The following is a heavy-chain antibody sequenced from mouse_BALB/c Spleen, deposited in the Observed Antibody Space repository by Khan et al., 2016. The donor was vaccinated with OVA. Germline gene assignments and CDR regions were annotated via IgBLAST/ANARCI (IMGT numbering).Heavy chain of an antibody. Sequence: VQLQQSGPELVKPGASVKMSCKASGYTFTDYYMDWVKQSHGESFEWIGRVNPYNGGTSYNQKFKGKATLTVDKSSSTAYMELNSLTSEDSAVYYCARFLYYGNYADYWGQGTTLTVSS. CDR1: GYTFTDYY. V-gene: IGHV1-19*01. CDR2: VNPYNGGT. D-gene: IGHD2-1*01. J-gene: IGHJ2*01. CDR3: ARFLYYGNYADY.